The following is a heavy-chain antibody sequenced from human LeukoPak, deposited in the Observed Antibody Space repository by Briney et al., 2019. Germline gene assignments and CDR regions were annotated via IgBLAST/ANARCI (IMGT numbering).Heavy chain of an antibody. CDR3: TRPHSTPEDY. CDR1: GFTFSGSA. CDR2: IRSKANSYAT. D-gene: IGHD6-13*01. J-gene: IGHJ4*02. V-gene: IGHV3-73*01. Sequence: GGSLRLSCAASGFTFSGSAMHWVRQASGKGLEWVGRIRSKANSYATAYAASVKGRFTISRDDSKNTAYLQVNSLKTEDTAVYYCTRPHSTPEDYWGQGTLVTVSS.